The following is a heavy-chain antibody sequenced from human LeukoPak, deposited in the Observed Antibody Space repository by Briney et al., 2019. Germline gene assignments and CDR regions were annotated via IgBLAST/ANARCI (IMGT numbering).Heavy chain of an antibody. CDR2: IYYSGST. V-gene: IGHV4-59*01. J-gene: IGHJ6*02. Sequence: SETLSLACTVSGGSISSYYWSWIRQPPGKGLEWIGYIYYSGSTNYNPSLKSRVTISVDTSKNQFSLKLSSVTAADTAVYYCARQGKDYYYYYGMDVWGQGTTVTVSS. CDR3: ARQGKDYYYYYGMDV. CDR1: GGSISSYY.